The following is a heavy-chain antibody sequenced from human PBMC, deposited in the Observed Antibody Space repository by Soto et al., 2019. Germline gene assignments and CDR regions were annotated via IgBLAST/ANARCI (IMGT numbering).Heavy chain of an antibody. CDR3: AKGKGAGATPDGANC. D-gene: IGHD1-26*01. Sequence: EMQVLESGGGLVQPGGSLRLSCAASGFTFSSYGMNWVRQAPGKGLEWVSGIRSDGDTTYNADSVKGRFTVSRDTSKNTVDLQMTSLRAEDTAVYSCAKGKGAGATPDGANCWGQGTLVTVSS. J-gene: IGHJ4*02. CDR1: GFTFSSYG. V-gene: IGHV3-23*01. CDR2: IRSDGDTT.